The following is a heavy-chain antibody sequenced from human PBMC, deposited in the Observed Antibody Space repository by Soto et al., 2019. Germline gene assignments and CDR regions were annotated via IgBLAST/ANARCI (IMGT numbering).Heavy chain of an antibody. CDR1: GFTFSSYA. V-gene: IGHV3-23*01. D-gene: IGHD1-26*01. J-gene: IGHJ4*02. CDR3: SKSLGATRTFDY. Sequence: PGGSLRLSCAASGFTFSSYAMSWVRQAPGKGLEWVSSISYSGGNTYYADSVKGRFTISRDNSKNTLYLQMNSLRAEDTAVYYCSKSLGATRTFDYWGQGTLVTVS. CDR2: ISYSGGNT.